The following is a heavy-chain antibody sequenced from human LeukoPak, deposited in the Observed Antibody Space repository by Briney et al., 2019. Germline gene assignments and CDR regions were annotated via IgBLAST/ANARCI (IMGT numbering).Heavy chain of an antibody. CDR3: ASAYSSSWYGGEWFDP. D-gene: IGHD6-13*01. J-gene: IGHJ5*02. V-gene: IGHV5-51*01. CDR2: IYPGDSDT. Sequence: GESLKISCKGSGFSFTSYWIGWVRQMPGKGLEWMGIIYPGDSDTRYSPSFQGQVTISADKSISTAYLQWSSLKASDTAMYYCASAYSSSWYGGEWFDPWGQGTLVTVSS. CDR1: GFSFTSYW.